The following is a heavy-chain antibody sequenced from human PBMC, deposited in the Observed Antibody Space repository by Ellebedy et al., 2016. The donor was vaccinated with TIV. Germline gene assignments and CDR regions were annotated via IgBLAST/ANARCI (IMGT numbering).Heavy chain of an antibody. D-gene: IGHD6-13*01. CDR1: GFTFSTHW. CDR3: ARLGYRSSWFDY. Sequence: GGSLRLSCAASGFTFSTHWMHWVRQSPGKGLVWVARISTDGNSADYADSVKGRFSISRDNSKNTLSLQMNSLRADDTAVYYCARLGYRSSWFDYWGQGALVTVSS. V-gene: IGHV3-74*01. J-gene: IGHJ4*02. CDR2: ISTDGNSA.